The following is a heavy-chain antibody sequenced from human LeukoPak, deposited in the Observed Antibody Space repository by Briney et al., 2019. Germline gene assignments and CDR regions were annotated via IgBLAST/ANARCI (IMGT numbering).Heavy chain of an antibody. V-gene: IGHV3-30*02. D-gene: IGHD2-15*01. CDR2: IRYDGSNK. Sequence: PGGSLRLSCAASGFTFSSYGMHWVRQAPGKGLEWVAFIRYDGSNKYYADSVKGRFTISRDNSKNTLYLQMNSLRAEDTAVYYCAKRGWARGGSSNYYYMDVWGKGTTVTVSS. CDR1: GFTFSSYG. CDR3: AKRGWARGGSSNYYYMDV. J-gene: IGHJ6*03.